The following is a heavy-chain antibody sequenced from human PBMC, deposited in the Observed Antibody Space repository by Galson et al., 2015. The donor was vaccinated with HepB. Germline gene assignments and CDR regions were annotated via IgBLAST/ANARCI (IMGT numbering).Heavy chain of an antibody. CDR1: EFAFSDYY. J-gene: IGHJ2*01. CDR3: ARDNLGFGGYLFWYLDL. V-gene: IGHV3-11*06. D-gene: IGHD3-10*01. Sequence: SLRLSCAASEFAFSDYYMSWIRQAPGKGLEWVSYISSSGLYTNYADSVKGRFTISRDNAKNSLFLQMNSLRAEDTAVYYCARDNLGFGGYLFWYLDLWGRGTLVTVSS. CDR2: ISSSGLYT.